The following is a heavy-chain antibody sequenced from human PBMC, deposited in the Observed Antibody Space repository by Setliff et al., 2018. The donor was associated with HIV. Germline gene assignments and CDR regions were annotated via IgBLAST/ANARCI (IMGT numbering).Heavy chain of an antibody. V-gene: IGHV4-61*02. D-gene: IGHD2-21*01. CDR2: IYSGVTT. CDR1: GASVSSDSYS. J-gene: IGHJ6*03. Sequence: PSETLSLTCTVSGASVSSDSYSWTWIRQPAGEKLEWIGRIYSGVTTEYSPSLKSRVTISLDTSKNQFSQRLTAVTAADTAVYYCARGYCGGESCYGFRRGSFYYYYYMDVWGKGTTVTVSS. CDR3: ARGYCGGESCYGFRRGSFYYYYYMDV.